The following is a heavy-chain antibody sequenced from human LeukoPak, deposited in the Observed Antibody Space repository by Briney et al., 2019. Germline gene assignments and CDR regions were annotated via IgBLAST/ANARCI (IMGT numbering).Heavy chain of an antibody. Sequence: GGSLRLSCAASGFTFSSYAMSWVRQAPGKGLEWVSGISDSGGFTYYADSVKGRFTISRDNSKNTLYLQMNSLRAEDTAVYYCARSYGSGWSNRDDYWGQGTLVTVSS. CDR2: ISDSGGFT. J-gene: IGHJ4*02. D-gene: IGHD6-19*01. CDR1: GFTFSSYA. CDR3: ARSYGSGWSNRDDY. V-gene: IGHV3-23*01.